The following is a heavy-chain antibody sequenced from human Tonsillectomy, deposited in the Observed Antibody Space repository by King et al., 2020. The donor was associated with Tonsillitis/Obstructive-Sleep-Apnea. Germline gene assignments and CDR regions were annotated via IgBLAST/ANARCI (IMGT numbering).Heavy chain of an antibody. V-gene: IGHV3-30*18. CDR3: AKVGGGNAVDY. J-gene: IGHJ4*02. D-gene: IGHD4-23*01. CDR1: GFTFSSYV. CDR2: ISYDGSNK. Sequence: HVQLVESGGGVVQPGRSLRLSCAAAGFTFSSYVMDWVRQAPGKGLEWVASISYDGSNKYYADSVKGRFTISRDNSKNTLYLQMNRLRAEDTAVYYCAKVGGGNAVDYWGQGTLVTVSS.